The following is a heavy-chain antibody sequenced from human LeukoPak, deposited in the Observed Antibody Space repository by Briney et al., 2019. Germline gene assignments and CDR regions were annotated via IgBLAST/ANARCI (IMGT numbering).Heavy chain of an antibody. CDR1: GFTFSDYY. V-gene: IGHV3-33*08. CDR3: ARVLDTAMAFDY. Sequence: GGSLRLSCAASGFTFSDYYMSWIRQAPGKGLEWVAVIWYDGSNKYYADSVKGRFTISRDNSKNTLYLQMNSLRAEDTAVYYCARVLDTAMAFDYWGQGTLVTVSS. CDR2: IWYDGSNK. D-gene: IGHD5-18*01. J-gene: IGHJ4*02.